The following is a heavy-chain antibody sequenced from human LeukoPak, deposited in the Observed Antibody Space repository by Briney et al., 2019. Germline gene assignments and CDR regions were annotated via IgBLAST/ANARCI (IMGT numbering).Heavy chain of an antibody. Sequence: PSETLSLTCTVSGGSISSYYWSWLRQPPGKGLEWIGYIYYSGSTNYNPSLKSRVTISVDTSKNQFSLKLSSVTAADTAVYYCARGIAVAVFDYWGQGTLVTVSS. CDR2: IYYSGST. CDR1: GGSISSYY. V-gene: IGHV4-59*01. CDR3: ARGIAVAVFDY. D-gene: IGHD6-19*01. J-gene: IGHJ4*02.